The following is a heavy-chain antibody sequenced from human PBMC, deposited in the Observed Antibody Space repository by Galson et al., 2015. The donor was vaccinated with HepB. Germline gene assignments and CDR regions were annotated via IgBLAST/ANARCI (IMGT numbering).Heavy chain of an antibody. V-gene: IGHV1-2*06. J-gene: IGHJ4*02. CDR2: INPNSGGT. CDR1: GGTFSSYA. D-gene: IGHD7-27*01. CDR3: ARDRTGGPDY. Sequence: SVKVSCKASGGTFSSYAISWVRQAPGQGLEWMGRINPNSGGTNYAQKFQGRVTMTRDTSISTAYMELSRLRSDDTAVYYCARDRTGGPDYWGQGTLVTVSS.